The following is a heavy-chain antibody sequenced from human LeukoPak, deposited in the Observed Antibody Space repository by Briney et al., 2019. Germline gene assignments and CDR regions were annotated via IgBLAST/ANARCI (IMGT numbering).Heavy chain of an antibody. J-gene: IGHJ4*02. V-gene: IGHV4-34*01. CDR2: INHSGST. Sequence: PSETLSLTCTVYGGSFSGYYWHWIRQPPGKGLEWIGEINHSGSTNYNPSLKSRVTISVDTSKNQFSLQLSSVTAADTAVYYCARISGSYASYWCQGNRVNVSS. D-gene: IGHD1-26*01. CDR1: GGSFSGYY. CDR3: ARISGSYASY.